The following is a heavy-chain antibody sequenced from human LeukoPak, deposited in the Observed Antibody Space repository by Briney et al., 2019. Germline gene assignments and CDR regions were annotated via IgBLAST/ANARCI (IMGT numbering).Heavy chain of an antibody. J-gene: IGHJ4*02. CDR3: ARGPYCSRGTCSLDY. CDR1: GGSISNYF. V-gene: IGHV4-4*07. D-gene: IGHD2-15*01. Sequence: SETLSLTCTVSGGSISNYFWSWIRQPAGKGLEWIGRLYTSGNTNYNPSLKSRVTMSADTSKNQFSLKLSSVTAADTAVYYCARGPYCSRGTCSLDYWGQGTLATVSS. CDR2: LYTSGNT.